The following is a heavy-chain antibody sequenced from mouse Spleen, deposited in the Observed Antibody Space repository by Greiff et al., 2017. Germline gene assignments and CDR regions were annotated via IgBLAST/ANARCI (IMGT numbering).Heavy chain of an antibody. CDR1: GYSFTGYY. V-gene: IGHV1-31*01. J-gene: IGHJ4*01. CDR2: INPYNGAT. Sequence: EVQLQESGPELVKPGASVKISCKASGYSFTGYYMHWVKQSHVKSLEWIGRINPYNGATSYNQNFKDKASLTVDKSSSTAYMELHSLTSEDSAVYYCARWRYDVAYYAMDYWGQGTSVTVSS. D-gene: IGHD2-14*01. CDR3: ARWRYDVAYYAMDY.